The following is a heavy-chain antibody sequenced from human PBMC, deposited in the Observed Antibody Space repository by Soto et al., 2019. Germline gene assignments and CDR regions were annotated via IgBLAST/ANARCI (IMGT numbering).Heavy chain of an antibody. D-gene: IGHD6-13*01. CDR3: ARVKGSAAGIDY. Sequence: ASVKVSCKASGGTFSSYTISWVRQAPGQGLEWMGRIIPILGIANYAQKFQGRVTITADKSTSTAYMELSSLRSEDTAVYYCARVKGSAAGIDYWGQGTLVTVSS. CDR1: GGTFSSYT. J-gene: IGHJ4*02. V-gene: IGHV1-69*02. CDR2: IIPILGIA.